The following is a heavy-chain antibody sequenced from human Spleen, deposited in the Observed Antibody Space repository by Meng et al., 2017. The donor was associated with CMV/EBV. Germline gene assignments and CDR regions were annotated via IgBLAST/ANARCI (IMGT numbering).Heavy chain of an antibody. Sequence: EGSLRLSCAASGFTFSSYSMDWVRQVPGKGLQWVGFISHDGMIIYYADSLKGRFTISRDNSKNTLYLQMSSLRGDDTAVYYCASPPSSGRDYWGQGTLVTVSS. CDR1: GFTFSSYS. CDR3: ASPPSSGRDY. J-gene: IGHJ4*02. V-gene: IGHV3-30*03. CDR2: ISHDGMII. D-gene: IGHD3-22*01.